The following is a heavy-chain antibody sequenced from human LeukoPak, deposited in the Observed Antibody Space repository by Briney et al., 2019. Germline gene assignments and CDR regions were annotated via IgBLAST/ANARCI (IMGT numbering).Heavy chain of an antibody. CDR2: ISGSDDST. V-gene: IGHV3-23*01. CDR3: AKSRSGGGSCYNY. J-gene: IGHJ4*02. Sequence: GGSLRLSCVASGFIFSNYAMTWVRQAPGKGLEWVSTISGSDDSTFYADSVRGRFTISRDNSKNTLYLQMNSLRAEDTAVYYCAKSRSGGGSCYNYWGQGTLVTVSS. CDR1: GFIFSNYA. D-gene: IGHD2-15*01.